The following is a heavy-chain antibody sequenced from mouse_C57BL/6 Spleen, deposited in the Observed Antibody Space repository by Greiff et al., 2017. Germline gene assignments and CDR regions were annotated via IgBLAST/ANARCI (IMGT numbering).Heavy chain of an antibody. CDR3: TRDRGYGREYFDV. V-gene: IGHV5-9-1*02. Sequence: EVKLMESGEGLVKPGGSLKLSCAASGFTFSSYAMSWVRQTPEKRLEWVAYISSGGDYIYYADTVKGRFTISRDNARNTLYLQMRSLKSEDTAMYYCTRDRGYGREYFDVWGTGTTVTVSS. D-gene: IGHD1-1*01. CDR2: ISSGGDYI. CDR1: GFTFSSYA. J-gene: IGHJ1*03.